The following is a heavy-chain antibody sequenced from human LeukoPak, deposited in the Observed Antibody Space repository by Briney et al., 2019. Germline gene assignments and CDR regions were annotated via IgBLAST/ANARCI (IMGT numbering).Heavy chain of an antibody. D-gene: IGHD1-14*01. J-gene: IGHJ6*02. CDR2: IYYSGST. CDR1: GGSIRSYY. CDR3: ARDQRRPPGYYYYGMDV. V-gene: IGHV4-59*01. Sequence: SETLALTCTVSGGSIRSYYWSWIRQPPGKGLEWIGYIYYSGSTNYNPSLKSRVTISVDTSKNQFSLKLSSVTAADTAVYYCARDQRRPPGYYYYGMDVWGQGTTVTVSS.